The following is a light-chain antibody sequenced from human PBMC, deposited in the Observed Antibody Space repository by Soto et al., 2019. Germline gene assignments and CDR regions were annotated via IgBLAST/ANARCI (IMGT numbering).Light chain of an antibody. CDR3: KQYNNWWT. J-gene: IGKJ1*01. Sequence: EIVMTQSPATLSVSPGERATLSCRASQSVSNNLAWYQKKPGQAPRLLIYGASTRATGIPARFSGSGSGTESTLTISSLQSEDFAFYYCKQYNNWWTFGQGTRVDIK. CDR2: GAS. V-gene: IGKV3-15*01. CDR1: QSVSNN.